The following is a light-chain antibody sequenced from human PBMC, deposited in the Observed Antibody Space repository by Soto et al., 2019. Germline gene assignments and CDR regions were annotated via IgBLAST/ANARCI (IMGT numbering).Light chain of an antibody. CDR2: ASS. J-gene: IGKJ5*01. V-gene: IGKV3-20*01. CDR1: ESITTSS. CDR3: QLYGISPH. Sequence: EIVLTQSPGTLYLSPGERATLSCRVSESITTSSLAWYQHKPGQAPRLLIYASSNRATGIPDRFSGSASGTDSTLTINRLEPEDFAVYYCQLYGISPHFGQGTRLEIK.